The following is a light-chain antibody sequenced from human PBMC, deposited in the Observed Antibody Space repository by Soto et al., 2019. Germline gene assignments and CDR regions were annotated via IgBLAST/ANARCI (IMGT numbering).Light chain of an antibody. Sequence: QSALTQPASVSGSPGQSITISCTGTSSDVGGYNYVSWYQQHPGKAPKLRIYEVSNRPSGVSNRFSGSKSGNTASLTISGLQAEDEADYYCSSYTSSSTLYAFGTGTKLTVL. J-gene: IGLJ1*01. CDR1: SSDVGGYNY. CDR3: SSYTSSSTLYA. CDR2: EVS. V-gene: IGLV2-14*01.